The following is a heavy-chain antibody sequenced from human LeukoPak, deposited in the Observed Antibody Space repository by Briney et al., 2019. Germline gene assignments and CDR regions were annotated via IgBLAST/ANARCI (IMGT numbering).Heavy chain of an antibody. CDR2: IYYSGST. V-gene: IGHV4-59*01. Sequence: SETLSLTCTVSGASIRSYQWSWIRQPPGKGLEWIGNIYYSGSTNYNPSLKSRVTISVDTSKNQFSLKLSPVTAADTAVYYCARSLVAVAGRGYNWFDPWGQGTPVTVSS. CDR1: GASIRSYQ. CDR3: ARSLVAVAGRGYNWFDP. D-gene: IGHD6-19*01. J-gene: IGHJ5*02.